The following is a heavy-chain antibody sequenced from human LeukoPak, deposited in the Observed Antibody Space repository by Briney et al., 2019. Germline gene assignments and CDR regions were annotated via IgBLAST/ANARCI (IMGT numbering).Heavy chain of an antibody. Sequence: GGSLRLSCTASAFTLNNYAMNWVRQAPGKGLEWVSVIYSGGSTYYADSVKGRFTISRDNSKNTLYLQMNSLRAEDTAVYYCAGVPTTVTTVYFDYWGQGTLVTVSS. CDR3: AGVPTTVTTVYFDY. V-gene: IGHV3-53*01. D-gene: IGHD4-17*01. CDR2: IYSGGST. J-gene: IGHJ4*02. CDR1: AFTLNNYA.